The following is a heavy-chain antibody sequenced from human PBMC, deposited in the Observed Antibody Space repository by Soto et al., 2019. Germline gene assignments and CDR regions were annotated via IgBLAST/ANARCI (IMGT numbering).Heavy chain of an antibody. J-gene: IGHJ4*02. CDR3: AREGPYSAYNFAHGRQLWYFDF. CDR1: GGSINTFY. D-gene: IGHD5-12*01. CDR2: IFSSGST. V-gene: IGHV4-4*07. Sequence: PSETLSLTCTVSGGSINTFYWSWVQQPAGKGLEWIGRIFSSGSTSFNPSLESRVAMSVDTSKNHFSLNLSSVTAADMAVYYCAREGPYSAYNFAHGRQLWYFDFWGQGALGTVSS.